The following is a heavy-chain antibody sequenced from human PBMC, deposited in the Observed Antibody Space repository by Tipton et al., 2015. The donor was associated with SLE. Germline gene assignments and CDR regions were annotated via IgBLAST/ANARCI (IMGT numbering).Heavy chain of an antibody. Sequence: SLRLSCAASGFTFSSYAITWVRQAPGKGLEWVSSLSYTGDTTYYADSVKGRFTISRDNPKNSLYLQLNSLRPEDTAVYYCATALAAAGDFWGQGTLVTVSS. V-gene: IGHV3-23*01. CDR3: ATALAAAGDF. CDR2: LSYTGDTT. D-gene: IGHD6-13*01. J-gene: IGHJ4*02. CDR1: GFTFSSYA.